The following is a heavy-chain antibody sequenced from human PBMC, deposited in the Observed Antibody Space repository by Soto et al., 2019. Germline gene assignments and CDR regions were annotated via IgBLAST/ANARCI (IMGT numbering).Heavy chain of an antibody. CDR2: IYYSGST. Sequence: RSLTCTVSGGSISSGGYYWSWIRQHPGKGLEWIGYIYYSGSTYYNPSLKSRVTISVDTSKNQFSLKLSSVTAADTAVYYCARVQPPRIAVAYYYYYGMDVWGQGTTVTVSS. V-gene: IGHV4-31*03. J-gene: IGHJ6*02. CDR1: GGSISSGGYY. CDR3: ARVQPPRIAVAYYYYYGMDV. D-gene: IGHD6-19*01.